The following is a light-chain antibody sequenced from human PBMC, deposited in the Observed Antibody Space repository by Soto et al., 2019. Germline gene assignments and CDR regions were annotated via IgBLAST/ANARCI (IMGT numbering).Light chain of an antibody. V-gene: IGKV3-20*01. Sequence: EIVLTQSPGTLSLSPGERATLSCRASQSVSINYLAWYQQRPGQAPRLLIYAASSRATGIPDRFSGSGSGTDFTLTISRLEPEDFAVYYCQQYGSSVRTFGQGTKVDIK. CDR2: AAS. CDR1: QSVSINY. J-gene: IGKJ1*01. CDR3: QQYGSSVRT.